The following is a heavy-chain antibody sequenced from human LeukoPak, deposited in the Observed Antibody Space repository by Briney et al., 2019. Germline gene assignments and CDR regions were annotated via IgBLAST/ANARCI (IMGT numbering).Heavy chain of an antibody. Sequence: SETLSLTCTVSGYSISSGYYWGWIRQPPGKGLEWTGIIYHSGSTYYNPSLKSRVTISVDTSKNQFSLKLSSVTAADTAVYYCVGGPTRYTFDIWGQGTMVTVSS. CDR1: GYSISSGYY. V-gene: IGHV4-38-2*02. J-gene: IGHJ3*02. CDR2: IYHSGST. CDR3: VGGPTRYTFDI. D-gene: IGHD1-26*01.